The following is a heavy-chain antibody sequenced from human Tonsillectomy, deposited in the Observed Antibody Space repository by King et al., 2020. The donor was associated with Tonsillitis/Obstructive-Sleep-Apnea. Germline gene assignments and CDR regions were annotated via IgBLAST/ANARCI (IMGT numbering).Heavy chain of an antibody. CDR3: AREGSHNGFDI. V-gene: IGHV4-34*01. CDR2: IDHSGST. Sequence: VQLQQWGTGLLKPSETLSLTCAVYGGSFSGYYWSWLRQPPGKGLEWIGEIDHSGSTNYNPSLKSRVTISLDTSKNQFSLKLSSVTAADTAVYYCAREGSHNGFDIWGQGTMVTVSS. J-gene: IGHJ3*02. CDR1: GGSFSGYY.